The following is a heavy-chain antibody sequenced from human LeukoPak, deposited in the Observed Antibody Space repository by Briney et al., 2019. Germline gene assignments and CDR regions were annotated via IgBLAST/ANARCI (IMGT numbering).Heavy chain of an antibody. CDR1: GYSFTSYW. J-gene: IGHJ3*02. CDR2: IYPGDSDT. CDR3: ASYYYYDSSGGHPDAFDI. Sequence: GESLKISCKGSGYSFTSYWIGWVRQMPGKGLEWMGIIYPGDSDTRYSPSFQGQVTISADKSISTAYLQWSSLKASDTAMYYCASYYYYDSSGGHPDAFDIWGQGTMVTVSS. D-gene: IGHD3-22*01. V-gene: IGHV5-51*01.